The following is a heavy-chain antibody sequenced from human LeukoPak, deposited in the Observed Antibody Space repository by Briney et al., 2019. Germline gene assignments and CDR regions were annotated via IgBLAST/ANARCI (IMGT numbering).Heavy chain of an antibody. D-gene: IGHD3-3*01. V-gene: IGHV3-7*01. CDR3: ARDSYYDFWSGQKDAFDI. CDR2: IKQDGSEK. J-gene: IGHJ3*02. Sequence: PGGSLRLSCAASGFTFSSYWMSWVRQAPGKGLEWVANIKQDGSEKYYVDSVKGRFTISRDNAKNSLYLQMNSLRAEDTAVYYCARDSYYDFWSGQKDAFDIWGQGTMVTVSS. CDR1: GFTFSSYW.